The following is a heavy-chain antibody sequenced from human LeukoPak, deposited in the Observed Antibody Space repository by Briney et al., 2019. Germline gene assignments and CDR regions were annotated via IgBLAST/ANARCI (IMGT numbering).Heavy chain of an antibody. D-gene: IGHD4-23*01. V-gene: IGHV4-34*01. J-gene: IGHJ4*02. CDR2: INHSGST. CDR3: ARRHDYGGVDY. Sequence: SETLSLTCAVYGGSFSGHYWSWIRQPPGKGLEWIGEINHSGSTNYNPSLKSRVTISVDTSKNQFSLKLSSVTAADTAVYYCARRHDYGGVDYWGQGTLVTVSS. CDR1: GGSFSGHY.